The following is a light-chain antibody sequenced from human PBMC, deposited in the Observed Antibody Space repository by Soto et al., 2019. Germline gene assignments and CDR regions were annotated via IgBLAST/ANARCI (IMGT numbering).Light chain of an antibody. J-gene: IGKJ4*01. V-gene: IGKV1-39*01. Sequence: DIQMTQSPSSLPASIGDRVTITCRASLGISNYLNWYQQKPGKAPDLLIFSASSLHSGVPSRFSGSGSGTHFTLTITRLQPEDFAIYYCQQSFSSPLTFGGGTKVEI. CDR2: SAS. CDR3: QQSFSSPLT. CDR1: LGISNY.